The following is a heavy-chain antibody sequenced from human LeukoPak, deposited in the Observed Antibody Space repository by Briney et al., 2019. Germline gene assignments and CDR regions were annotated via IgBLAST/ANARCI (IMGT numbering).Heavy chain of an antibody. CDR3: ARGTVTHAVGY. V-gene: IGHV4-34*01. D-gene: IGHD4-17*01. CDR1: GGSFSGYY. CDR2: INHSGST. J-gene: IGHJ4*02. Sequence: PSETLSLTCAVYGGSFSGYYWSWIRQPPGKGLEWIGEINHSGSTNYNPSLKSRVTIPVDTSKNQFSLKLSSVTAADTAVYYCARGTVTHAVGYWGQGTLVTVSS.